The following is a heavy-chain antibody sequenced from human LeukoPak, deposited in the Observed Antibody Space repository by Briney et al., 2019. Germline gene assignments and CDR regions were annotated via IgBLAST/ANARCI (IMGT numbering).Heavy chain of an antibody. CDR3: ARQAGYCSGGSCYPDYDY. CDR2: IIPIFGTA. Sequence: VASVQVSCKASGGTVSSYAISWVRQAPGQGLEWMGRIIPIFGTANYAQKFQGRGTITTDESTSTAYMELSSLRSEDTAVYYCARQAGYCSGGSCYPDYDYWGQGTLVTVSS. CDR1: GGTVSSYA. D-gene: IGHD2-15*01. V-gene: IGHV1-69*05. J-gene: IGHJ4*02.